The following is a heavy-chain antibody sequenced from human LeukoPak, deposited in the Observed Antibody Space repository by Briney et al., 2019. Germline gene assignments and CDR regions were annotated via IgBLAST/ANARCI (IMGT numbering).Heavy chain of an antibody. CDR3: ARPIGYSSGGFDL. CDR1: GYTFTSYA. J-gene: IGHJ2*01. D-gene: IGHD6-19*01. Sequence: ASVKVSCKASGYTFTSYAMNWVRQAPGQRLEWMGWINAGNGNTKYSQNFQGRVTFTRDTSASTAYMELSSLRSEDTAVYYCARPIGYSSGGFDLWGRGTLVTVSS. V-gene: IGHV1-3*01. CDR2: INAGNGNT.